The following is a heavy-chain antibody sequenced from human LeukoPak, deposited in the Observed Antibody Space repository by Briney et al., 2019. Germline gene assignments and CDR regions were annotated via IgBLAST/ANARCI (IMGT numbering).Heavy chain of an antibody. J-gene: IGHJ4*02. Sequence: SETLSLTCTVSGGSISSYYWSWIRQPPGKGLEWIGYIYYSGSTNYNPSLKSRVTISVDTSKNQFSLKLSSVTAADTAVYYCARYYYDSSGYYYAGYFDYWGQGTLVTVSS. CDR1: GGSISSYY. CDR3: ARYYYDSSGYYYAGYFDY. CDR2: IYYSGST. D-gene: IGHD3-22*01. V-gene: IGHV4-59*08.